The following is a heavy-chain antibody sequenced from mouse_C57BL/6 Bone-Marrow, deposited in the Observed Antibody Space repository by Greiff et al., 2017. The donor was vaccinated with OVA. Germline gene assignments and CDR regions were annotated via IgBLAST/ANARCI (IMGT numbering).Heavy chain of an antibody. J-gene: IGHJ1*03. Sequence: EVMLVESGGGLVQPGGSLKLSCAASGFTFSDYYMYWVRQTPEKRLEWVAYISNGGGSTYYPDTVKGRFTISRDNAKNTLYLQMSRLKSEDTAMYYCARHGGYYGWYFDVWGTGTTVTASS. CDR2: ISNGGGST. CDR1: GFTFSDYY. V-gene: IGHV5-12*01. D-gene: IGHD1-1*01. CDR3: ARHGGYYGWYFDV.